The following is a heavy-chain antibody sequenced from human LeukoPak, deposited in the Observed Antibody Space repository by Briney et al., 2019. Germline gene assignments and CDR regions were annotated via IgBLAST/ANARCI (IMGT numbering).Heavy chain of an antibody. J-gene: IGHJ4*02. CDR3: ARDMYYDSSGYYFDY. CDR2: ISAYNGNT. Sequence: GASVKVSCKASGYTFTSYGISWVRQAPGQGLEWMGWISAYNGNTNYAQKLQGRVTMTTDTSTSTAYMGLRSLRSDDTAVYYCARDMYYDSSGYYFDYWGQGTLVTVSS. V-gene: IGHV1-18*01. D-gene: IGHD3-22*01. CDR1: GYTFTSYG.